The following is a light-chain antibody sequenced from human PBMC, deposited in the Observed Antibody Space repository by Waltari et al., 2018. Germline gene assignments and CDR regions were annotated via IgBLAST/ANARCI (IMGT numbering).Light chain of an antibody. Sequence: QSVLTQPPSVSGAPGQKVTISCTGSSSNIGAGYDVHWYHQLPGTAPKLLIKKTPNRPSGVPDGFSASKSGTSASLTIAGLQADDEANYFCQSYDMSLNGWVFGGGTKVTVL. CDR1: SSNIGAGYD. V-gene: IGLV1-40*01. CDR2: KTP. CDR3: QSYDMSLNGWV. J-gene: IGLJ3*02.